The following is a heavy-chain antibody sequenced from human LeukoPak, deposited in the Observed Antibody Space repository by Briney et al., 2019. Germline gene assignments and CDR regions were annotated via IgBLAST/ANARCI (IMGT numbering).Heavy chain of an antibody. CDR1: GFTFSSYA. V-gene: IGHV3-23*01. D-gene: IGHD6-6*01. CDR3: AKDERQLHTHFDY. J-gene: IGHJ4*02. CDR2: ISGSGGST. Sequence: GGSLRLSCAASGFTFSSYAMSWVRQAPGKGLEWVSAISGSGGSTYYADSVKGRFTFSRDNSKNTLYLQMNSLRAEDTAVYYCAKDERQLHTHFDYWGQGTLVTVSS.